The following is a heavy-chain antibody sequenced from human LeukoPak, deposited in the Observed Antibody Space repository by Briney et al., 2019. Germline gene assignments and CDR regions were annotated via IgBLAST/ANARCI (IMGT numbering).Heavy chain of an antibody. D-gene: IGHD3-22*01. CDR2: INHSGST. J-gene: IGHJ3*02. CDR1: GGSISSGGYS. Sequence: SETLSLTCAVSGGSISSGGYSWSWIRQPPGKGLEWIGEINHSGSTNYNPSLKSRVTISVDTSKNQFSLKLSSVTAADTAVYYCARGMGYYDPTDAFDIWGQGTMVTVSS. V-gene: IGHV4-61*08. CDR3: ARGMGYYDPTDAFDI.